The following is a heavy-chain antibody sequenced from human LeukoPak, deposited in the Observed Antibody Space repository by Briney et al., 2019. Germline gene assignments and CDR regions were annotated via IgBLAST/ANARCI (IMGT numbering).Heavy chain of an antibody. CDR1: GSTFSDYY. CDR2: INHSGST. Sequence: PGGSLRLSCAASGSTFSDYYMSWIRQPPGKGLEWIGEINHSGSTNYNPSLKSRVTISVDTSKNQFSLKLSSVTAADTAVYYCARVPTYYYDSSGQKYDAFDIWGQGTMVTVSS. D-gene: IGHD3-22*01. V-gene: IGHV4-34*01. CDR3: ARVPTYYYDSSGQKYDAFDI. J-gene: IGHJ3*02.